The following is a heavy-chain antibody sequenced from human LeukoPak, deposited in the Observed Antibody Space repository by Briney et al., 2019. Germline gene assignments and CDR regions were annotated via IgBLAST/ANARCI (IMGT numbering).Heavy chain of an antibody. CDR2: ISAYNGNT. J-gene: IGHJ4*02. V-gene: IGHV1-18*01. D-gene: IGHD6-13*01. CDR1: GYTFTSYG. CDR3: ARDHVANIAAAAIPFDY. Sequence: ASVKVSCKASGYTFTSYGISWVRQAPGRGLEWMGWISAYNGNTNYAQKLQGRVTMTTDTSTSTAYMELRSLRSDDTAVYYCARDHVANIAAAAIPFDYWGQGTLVTVSS.